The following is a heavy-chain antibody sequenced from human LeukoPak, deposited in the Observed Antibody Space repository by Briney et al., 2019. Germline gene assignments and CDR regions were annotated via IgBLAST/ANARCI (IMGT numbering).Heavy chain of an antibody. D-gene: IGHD3-22*01. CDR3: AREGNYYDSSGYYRPWFDP. V-gene: IGHV1-46*01. CDR1: GYTFTSYY. Sequence: ASVKVSCKASGYTFTSYYMHWVRQAPGQGLEWMGIINPSGGSTSYAQKFQGRVTMTRDTSTSTVYMELSSLRSEDTAVYYCAREGNYYDSSGYYRPWFDPWGQGTLVTVSS. CDR2: INPSGGST. J-gene: IGHJ5*02.